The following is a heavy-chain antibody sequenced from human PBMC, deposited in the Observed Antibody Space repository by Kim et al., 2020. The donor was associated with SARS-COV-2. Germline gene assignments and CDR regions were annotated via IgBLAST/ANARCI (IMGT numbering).Heavy chain of an antibody. CDR2: INPSGGST. Sequence: ASVKVSCKASGYTFTSYYMHWVRQAPGQGLEWMGIINPSGGSTSYAQKFQGRVTMTRDTSTSTVYMELSSLRSEDTAVYYCARDLRYYYGSGSPPGYFDYWGQGTLVTVSS. CDR3: ARDLRYYYGSGSPPGYFDY. J-gene: IGHJ4*02. V-gene: IGHV1-46*01. D-gene: IGHD3-10*01. CDR1: GYTFTSYY.